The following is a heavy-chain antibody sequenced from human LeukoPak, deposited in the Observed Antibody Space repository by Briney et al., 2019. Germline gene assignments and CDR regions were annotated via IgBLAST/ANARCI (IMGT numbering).Heavy chain of an antibody. D-gene: IGHD3-9*01. Sequence: GGSLRLSCAASGFTFSSYGMHWVRQAPGKGLEWVAVIWYDGSNKYYADSVKGRFTISRDNSKNTLYLQMNSLRAEDTAVYYCAKDLNILTGYSPDAFDIWGQGTMVTVSS. CDR3: AKDLNILTGYSPDAFDI. CDR1: GFTFSSYG. V-gene: IGHV3-33*06. J-gene: IGHJ3*02. CDR2: IWYDGSNK.